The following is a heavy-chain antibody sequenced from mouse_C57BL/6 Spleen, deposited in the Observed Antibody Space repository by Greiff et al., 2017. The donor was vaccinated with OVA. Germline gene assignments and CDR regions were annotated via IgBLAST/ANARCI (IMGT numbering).Heavy chain of an antibody. D-gene: IGHD2-4*01. V-gene: IGHV5-9*04. J-gene: IGHJ3*01. CDR1: GFTFSSYT. CDR3: ARQDDYAFAY. Sequence: EVKLVESGGGLVKPGGSLKLSCAASGFTFSSYTMSWVRQTPEKRLEWVATISGGGGNPYSPDSVKGRFTISRDNAKNTLYLQMNSLRSEDTAVYYCARQDDYAFAYWGQGTLVTVSA. CDR2: ISGGGGNP.